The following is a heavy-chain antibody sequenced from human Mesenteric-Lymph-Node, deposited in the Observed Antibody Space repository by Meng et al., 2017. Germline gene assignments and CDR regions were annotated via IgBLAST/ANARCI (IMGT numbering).Heavy chain of an antibody. CDR1: GFTFSSYN. CDR2: INTDTSST. Sequence: GESLKIPCAASGFTFSSYNMHWVRQTPGEGLVWVSRINTDTSSTTYADSVKGRFTISRDDAKNTVYLQMNSLRAEDTAVYYCARDADWVIFDHWGQGALVTVSS. D-gene: IGHD3-9*01. J-gene: IGHJ4*02. CDR3: ARDADWVIFDH. V-gene: IGHV3-74*03.